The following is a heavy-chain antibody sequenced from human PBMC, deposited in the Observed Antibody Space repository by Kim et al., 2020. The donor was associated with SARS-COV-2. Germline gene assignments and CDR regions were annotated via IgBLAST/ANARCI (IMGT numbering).Heavy chain of an antibody. CDR1: GFTFSFYG. Sequence: GGSLRLSCAASGFTFSFYGMTWVRQAPGKGLEWVSSISSSSAYAYYADSVKGRFTISRDNTRKSLSLQMNSLRAEDTAVYFCARDRQDTTMILSAFDIWGQGTMVTVSS. J-gene: IGHJ3*02. D-gene: IGHD3-22*01. CDR2: ISSSSAYA. CDR3: ARDRQDTTMILSAFDI. V-gene: IGHV3-21*01.